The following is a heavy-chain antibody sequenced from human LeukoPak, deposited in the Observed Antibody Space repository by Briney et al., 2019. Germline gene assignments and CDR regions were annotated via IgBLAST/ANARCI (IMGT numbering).Heavy chain of an antibody. CDR3: ARDMVRLYSFDY. V-gene: IGHV1-2*02. D-gene: IGHD3-10*01. J-gene: IGHJ4*02. CDR1: GYTFTGYY. CDR2: INPNSGGT. Sequence: GASVKVSCKASGYTFTGYYMHWVRQSPGQGLEWMGWINPNSGGTNYAQKFQGRVTMTRDTSISTAYMELSRLRSDDTAVYYCARDMVRLYSFDYWGQGTLVTVSS.